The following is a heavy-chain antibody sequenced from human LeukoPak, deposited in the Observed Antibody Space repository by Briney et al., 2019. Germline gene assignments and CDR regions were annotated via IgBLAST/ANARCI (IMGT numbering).Heavy chain of an antibody. J-gene: IGHJ4*02. CDR1: GGSISSGDYY. CDR3: ARGVAAAEYYFDY. CDR2: IYYSGST. Sequence: SETLSLTCTVSGGSISSGDYYWSWIRQPPGKGLEWIGYIYYSGSTYYNPSLKSRVTISVDTSKNQFSLKLSSVTAADTAVYYCARGVAAAEYYFDYWGQGTLVTVSS. D-gene: IGHD6-13*01. V-gene: IGHV4-30-4*01.